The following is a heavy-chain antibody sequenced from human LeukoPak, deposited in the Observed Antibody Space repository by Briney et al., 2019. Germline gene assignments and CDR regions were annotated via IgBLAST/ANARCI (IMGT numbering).Heavy chain of an antibody. J-gene: IGHJ4*02. Sequence: GGSLRLSCAASGFTFSSYAMSWVRQAPGKGLEWVSAISGSGGSIYYADSVRGRFTISRDNSKNTLYLQMNSLRAEDTAVYYCAKDGNYYDSSGYYSLFGYWGQGTLVTVSS. D-gene: IGHD3-22*01. CDR2: ISGSGGSI. CDR1: GFTFSSYA. CDR3: AKDGNYYDSSGYYSLFGY. V-gene: IGHV3-23*01.